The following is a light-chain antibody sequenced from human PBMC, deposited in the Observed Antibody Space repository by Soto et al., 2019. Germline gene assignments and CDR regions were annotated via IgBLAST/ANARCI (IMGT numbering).Light chain of an antibody. CDR2: GAS. V-gene: IGKV3-15*01. CDR3: QPSTIWPWT. J-gene: IGKJ1*01. CDR1: QSVSSN. Sequence: EIVMTQSPATLSVSPGEIATLSCRASQSVSSNLAWYQQKPGQAPRLLIYGASTRATCIPARVSGSGSGTEFTLTIRSLQYEDFAVYYCQPSTIWPWTFGQGTKVEIK.